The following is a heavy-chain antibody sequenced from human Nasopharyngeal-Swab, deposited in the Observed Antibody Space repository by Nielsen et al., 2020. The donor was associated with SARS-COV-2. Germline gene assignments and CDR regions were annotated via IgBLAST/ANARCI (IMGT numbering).Heavy chain of an antibody. Sequence: GGSLRLSCAASGFTFSSYAIHWVRQAPGKGLEWVAVISYDGSNKYYADSVKGRFTISRDNSKNTLYLQMNSLRAEDTAVYYCARDPGYGDYEIYWGQGTLVTVSS. V-gene: IGHV3-30*04. CDR1: GFTFSSYA. D-gene: IGHD4-17*01. CDR3: ARDPGYGDYEIY. J-gene: IGHJ4*02. CDR2: ISYDGSNK.